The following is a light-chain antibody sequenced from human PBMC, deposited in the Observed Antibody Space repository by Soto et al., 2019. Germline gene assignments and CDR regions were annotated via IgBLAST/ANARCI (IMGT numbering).Light chain of an antibody. CDR1: QSVSSY. CDR2: DAS. CDR3: QQRNNGSLP. J-gene: IGKJ4*01. V-gene: IGKV3-11*01. Sequence: EIVLTQSPATMSLSPGERATLSCRASQSVSSYLAWYQQKPCQAPRLLIYDASNMATSLPATFSGSGSGTGFTLALLCFEPANFEDYYCQQRNNGSLPFGGVTKVEIK.